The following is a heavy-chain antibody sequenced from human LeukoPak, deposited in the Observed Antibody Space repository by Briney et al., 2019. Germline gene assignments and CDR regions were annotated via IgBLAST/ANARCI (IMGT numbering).Heavy chain of an antibody. Sequence: PSETLSLTCTVSGVSIRSGSYYWSWIRQPAGKGLEWIGRIYTSGSTNYNPSLKSRVTMSVDTSKNQFSLKLSSVTAADTAVYYCARDRAAAGSPFDYWGQGTLVTVSS. CDR3: ARDRAAAGSPFDY. CDR2: IYTSGST. D-gene: IGHD6-13*01. J-gene: IGHJ4*02. CDR1: GVSIRSGSYY. V-gene: IGHV4-61*02.